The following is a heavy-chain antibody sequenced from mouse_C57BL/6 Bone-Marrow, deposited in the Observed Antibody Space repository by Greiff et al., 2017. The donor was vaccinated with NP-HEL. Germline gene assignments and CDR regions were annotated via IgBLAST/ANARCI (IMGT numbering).Heavy chain of an antibody. J-gene: IGHJ2*01. V-gene: IGHV14-4*01. CDR1: GFNIKDDY. D-gene: IGHD4-1*01. Sequence: VQLQQSGAELVRPGASVKLSCTASGFNIKDDYMHWVKQRPEQGLEWIGWIDPENGDTEYASKFQGKATITADTSSNTAYLQLSSLTSEDTAVYYCTSILNCDRFDYWGQGTTLTVSS. CDR2: IDPENGDT. CDR3: TSILNCDRFDY.